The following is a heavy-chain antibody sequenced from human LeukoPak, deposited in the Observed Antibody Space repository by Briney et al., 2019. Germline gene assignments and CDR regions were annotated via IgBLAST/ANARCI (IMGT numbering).Heavy chain of an antibody. CDR3: AREEGPYFDC. V-gene: IGHV3-20*04. Sequence: GGSLRLSCAASGFTLHDHGMSWVRPVPGKGLEWVSALNWNGDNTGYADSVKGRFTISRDNAKKSLYLQMNSLTAEDTAYYYCAREEGPYFDCWGQGTLVTVSS. CDR1: GFTLHDHG. J-gene: IGHJ4*02. CDR2: LNWNGDNT.